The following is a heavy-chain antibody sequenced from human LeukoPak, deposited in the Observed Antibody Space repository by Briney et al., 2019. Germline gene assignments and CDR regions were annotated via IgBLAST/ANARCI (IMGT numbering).Heavy chain of an antibody. D-gene: IGHD3-22*01. J-gene: IGHJ3*02. CDR3: ARSYYYDSSGYDAFDI. V-gene: IGHV5-51*01. CDR1: GYSFTTYW. Sequence: GESLKISCKGSGYSFTTYWIGWVRQMPGKGLEWMGIIYPDDSDTRYSPSFQGQVTISADKSVSTAYLQWSSLKASDTAMYYCARSYYYDSSGYDAFDIWGQGTMVTVSS. CDR2: IYPDDSDT.